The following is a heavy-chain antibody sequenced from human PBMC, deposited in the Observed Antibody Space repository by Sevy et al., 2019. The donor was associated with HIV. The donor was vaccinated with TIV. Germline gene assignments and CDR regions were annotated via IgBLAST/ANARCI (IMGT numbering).Heavy chain of an antibody. CDR2: ITRLFATP. V-gene: IGHV1-69*06. CDR1: GGTFNSYS. CDR3: ALWGGYRFHANYYYALDV. Sequence: ASVKVSCKASGGTFNSYSISWVRLAPGQGLEWMGGITRLFATPNYAQNFQGRVTITADKSTSVAYMELRRLKSDDTAVYYCALWGGYRFHANYYYALDVWGQGTTVTVSS. J-gene: IGHJ6*02. D-gene: IGHD6-19*01.